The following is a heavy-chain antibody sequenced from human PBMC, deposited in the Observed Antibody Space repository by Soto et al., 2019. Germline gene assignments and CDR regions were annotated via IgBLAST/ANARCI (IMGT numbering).Heavy chain of an antibody. V-gene: IGHV3-23*01. CDR3: AKQIIAPTSVVVVQANRYFDS. CDR2: TRATGGDT. Sequence: PGGSLRLACEASGFSFVTYAFSWVRPAPGKGLEWVASTRATGGDTYHADSVKGRLTISRDNSKNTLYLQMTSLRAEDTATYYCAKQIIAPTSVVVVQANRYFDSWGQGTLVTVSS. J-gene: IGHJ4*02. D-gene: IGHD2-15*01. CDR1: GFSFVTYA.